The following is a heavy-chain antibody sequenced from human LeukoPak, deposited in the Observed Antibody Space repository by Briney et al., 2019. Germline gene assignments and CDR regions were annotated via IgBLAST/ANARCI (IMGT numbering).Heavy chain of an antibody. Sequence: GGSLSLSCEASGFSLSSYWMSWVRQAPGKGLEWVANIKQDESEKDYVDSVKGRFTISRDNAKNSLYLQMNSLRAEDTAVYYCARDDIAVATCFDYWGQGTLVTVSS. CDR2: IKQDESEK. V-gene: IGHV3-7*01. CDR3: ARDDIAVATCFDY. D-gene: IGHD6-19*01. CDR1: GFSLSSYW. J-gene: IGHJ4*02.